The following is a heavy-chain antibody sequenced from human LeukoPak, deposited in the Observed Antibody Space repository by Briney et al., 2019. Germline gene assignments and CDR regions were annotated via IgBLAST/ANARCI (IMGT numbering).Heavy chain of an antibody. CDR1: GFIFNNYA. J-gene: IGHJ4*02. Sequence: GGSLRLSCVASGFIFNNYAMTWVRQAPGKGLEWVASISGSGSSTYYADFVKGRFTISRDKSKNTLFLQMHSLRAEDMAVYYCAKGPIMGPNTSFDYWGQETLVTVSS. D-gene: IGHD1-26*01. CDR3: AKGPIMGPNTSFDY. V-gene: IGHV3-23*01. CDR2: ISGSGSST.